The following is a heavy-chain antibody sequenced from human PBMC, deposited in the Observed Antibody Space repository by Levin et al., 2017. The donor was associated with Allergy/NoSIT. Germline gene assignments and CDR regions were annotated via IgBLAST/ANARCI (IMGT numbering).Heavy chain of an antibody. V-gene: IGHV5-51*01. J-gene: IGHJ6*02. CDR2: IYPGDSDT. CDR1: GYSFTNYW. D-gene: IGHD6-6*01. CDR3: ASAARSLYYGMDV. Sequence: RGESLKISCKGSGYSFTNYWIGWVRQMPGKGLEWMGIIYPGDSDTRYSPSFQGQVTVSADKSISTAYLQWSSLKASDTAIYYCASAARSLYYGMDVWGQGTTVTVSS.